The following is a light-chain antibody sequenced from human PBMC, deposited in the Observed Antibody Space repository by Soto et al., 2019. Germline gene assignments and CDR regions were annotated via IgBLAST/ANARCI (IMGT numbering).Light chain of an antibody. V-gene: IGKV3-15*01. J-gene: IGKJ1*01. Sequence: EIVLTKSVGTLSLTQGERATLSCRASQSVSSDLAWYKQKPGQAPRLLIHGASTRATGFPARFSGSGSGTEFTLTISSLQSEDFAVYYCQQYNYWPWTFGQGTKV. CDR3: QQYNYWPWT. CDR1: QSVSSD. CDR2: GAS.